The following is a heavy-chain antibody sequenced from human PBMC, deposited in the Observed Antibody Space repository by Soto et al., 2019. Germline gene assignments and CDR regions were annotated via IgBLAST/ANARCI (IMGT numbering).Heavy chain of an antibody. D-gene: IGHD3-16*01. V-gene: IGHV3-7*01. CDR2: INQDGSEK. J-gene: IGHJ4*02. CDR1: GFTLSYYW. Sequence: EVQLVESGGGLVQPGGSLKLSCVASGFTLSYYWMSWVRQAPGMGLEWVANINQDGSEKYYVDSVKGRFTISRDNAKNSLYLQMNGLRAEDTAVYYCATTRLGWGQGTLVTVSS. CDR3: ATTRLG.